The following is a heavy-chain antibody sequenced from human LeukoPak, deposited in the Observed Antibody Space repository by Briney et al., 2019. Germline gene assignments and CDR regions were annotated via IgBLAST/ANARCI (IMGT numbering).Heavy chain of an antibody. CDR2: INRSGGGT. CDR1: AYIFTRYH. D-gene: IGHD4-17*01. J-gene: IGHJ4*02. Sequence: ASVKVSCKASAYIFTRYHIHWVRQAAGQGLEWMGIINRSGGGTSYAQKFQGRVTMTSDTPTSTVYMELSSLRSEDTAVYYCAAAYATTESGFDYWGQGTLVTVSS. CDR3: AAAYATTESGFDY. V-gene: IGHV1-46*01.